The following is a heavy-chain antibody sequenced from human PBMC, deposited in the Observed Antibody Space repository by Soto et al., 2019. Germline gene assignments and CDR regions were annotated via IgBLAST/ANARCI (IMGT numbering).Heavy chain of an antibody. CDR1: GGSFSGYY. J-gene: IGHJ4*02. CDR2: INHSGST. CDR3: ARVGYSRDLDY. D-gene: IGHD6-25*01. V-gene: IGHV4-34*01. Sequence: QVQLQQWGAGLLKPSETLSLTCAVYGGSFSGYYWSWIRQPPGKGLEWIGEINHSGSTNYNPSLKRRVTISVDTSKNQFSLKLSSVTAADTAVYYCARVGYSRDLDYWGQGTLVTVSS.